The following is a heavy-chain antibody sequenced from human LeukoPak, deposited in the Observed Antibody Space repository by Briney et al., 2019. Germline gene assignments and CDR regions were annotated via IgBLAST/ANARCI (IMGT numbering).Heavy chain of an antibody. J-gene: IGHJ4*02. D-gene: IGHD2-21*01. Sequence: GGSLRLSCAASGFTFSTYSMNWVRQAPGKGLEWVSSISSGSSYIYYADSLKGRITISRDNAKNSLYLQMNSLRAEDTAVYYCAKDIYSYSNFDYWGQGTLVTVSS. CDR1: GFTFSTYS. V-gene: IGHV3-21*04. CDR2: ISSGSSYI. CDR3: AKDIYSYSNFDY.